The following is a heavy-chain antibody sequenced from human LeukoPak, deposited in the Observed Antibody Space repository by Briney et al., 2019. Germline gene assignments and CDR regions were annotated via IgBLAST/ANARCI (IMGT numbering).Heavy chain of an antibody. V-gene: IGHV4-4*07. D-gene: IGHD3-10*01. CDR3: ARDRYGSGSYYKSWFDP. CDR1: GGSISSYY. CDR2: IYTSGST. Sequence: SETLSLTCTVSGGSISSYYWSWIRQPAGKGLEWIGRIYTSGSTNYNPSLKSRVTMSVDTSKNQFSLRLSPVTAADTAVYYCARDRYGSGSYYKSWFDPWGQGTLVTVSS. J-gene: IGHJ5*02.